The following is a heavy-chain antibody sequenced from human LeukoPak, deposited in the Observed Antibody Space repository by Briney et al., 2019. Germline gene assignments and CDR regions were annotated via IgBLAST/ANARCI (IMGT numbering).Heavy chain of an antibody. CDR2: INPTGGST. Sequence: ASVKVSCKASGYTFTSYYMHWVRQAPGQGLEWMGLINPTGGSTGYAQKFQGRVTMTRDMSTSTDYMELSRLRSDDTAVYYCATQFSYGSGSYYDTFDIWGQGTMVTVSS. D-gene: IGHD3-10*01. V-gene: IGHV1-46*01. CDR3: ATQFSYGSGSYYDTFDI. CDR1: GYTFTSYY. J-gene: IGHJ3*02.